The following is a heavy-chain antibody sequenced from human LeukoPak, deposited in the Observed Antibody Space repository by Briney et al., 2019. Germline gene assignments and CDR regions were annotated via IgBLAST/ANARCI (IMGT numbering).Heavy chain of an antibody. CDR1: GFTVSSNY. CDR3: TRTFDS. Sequence: GGSLRLSCAASGFTVSSNYMGGFRQAPGKGLEWGSVSYSGGSTYYADSVTGRFTISRDNAKKTLYLQMTSLRAEDTAVYYCTRTFDSWGRGTLVTAYS. CDR2: SYSGGST. V-gene: IGHV3-66*01. J-gene: IGHJ4*02.